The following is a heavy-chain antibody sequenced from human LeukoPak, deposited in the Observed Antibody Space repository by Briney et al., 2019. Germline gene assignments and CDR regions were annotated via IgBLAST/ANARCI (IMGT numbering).Heavy chain of an antibody. V-gene: IGHV3-30*02. J-gene: IGHJ4*02. D-gene: IGHD3-10*01. Sequence: GGSLRLSCAVSGFTFSSYGMHWVRQAPGKGLEWVAFIRYDGSNKYYADSVKGRFTTSRDNSKNTLYLQMNSLRAEDTAVYYCATYGSGSYYRFDYWGQGTLVTVSS. CDR2: IRYDGSNK. CDR3: ATYGSGSYYRFDY. CDR1: GFTFSSYG.